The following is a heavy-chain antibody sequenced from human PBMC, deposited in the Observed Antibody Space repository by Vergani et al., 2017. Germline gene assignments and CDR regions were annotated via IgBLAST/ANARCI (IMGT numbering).Heavy chain of an antibody. D-gene: IGHD6-13*01. V-gene: IGHV1-8*01. Sequence: QVQLVQSGAEVKKPGASLKVSCKASGYTFTSYDINWVRQATGQGLEWMGWMNPNSGNTGYAQKFQGRVTMTRNTSISTAYMELSSLRSEDTAVYYCARGATAXAGPDYYYYYYMDVWGKGTTVTVSS. CDR1: GYTFTSYD. CDR2: MNPNSGNT. J-gene: IGHJ6*03. CDR3: ARGATAXAGPDYYYYYYMDV.